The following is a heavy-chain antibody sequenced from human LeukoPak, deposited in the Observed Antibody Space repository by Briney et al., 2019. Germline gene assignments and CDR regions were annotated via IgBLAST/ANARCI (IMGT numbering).Heavy chain of an antibody. Sequence: GGSLRLSCAASGFSFSSYAMSWVRQAPGKGLEWVSAISGSGGSTYYADSVKGRFTISRDNSKNTLYLQMNSLRAEDTAVYYCAKGAYCSSTSCYRACISYYYYYYGMDVWGKGTTVTVSS. D-gene: IGHD2-2*01. CDR2: ISGSGGST. CDR1: GFSFSSYA. CDR3: AKGAYCSSTSCYRACISYYYYYYGMDV. J-gene: IGHJ6*04. V-gene: IGHV3-23*01.